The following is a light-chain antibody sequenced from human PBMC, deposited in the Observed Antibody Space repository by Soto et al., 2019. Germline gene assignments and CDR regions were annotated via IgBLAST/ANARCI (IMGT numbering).Light chain of an antibody. V-gene: IGKV1-39*01. CDR1: QGLTRL. CDR3: QQSYSTPRT. CDR2: GAS. J-gene: IGKJ2*01. Sequence: QITQSPFSLSASVGDRGTIPCPASQGLTRLLNWYQQKPGKAPKLLIYGASSLQSGVPSRFSGSGSGTDFTLTISSLQPEDSATYYCQQSYSTPRTFGQGTKLEIK.